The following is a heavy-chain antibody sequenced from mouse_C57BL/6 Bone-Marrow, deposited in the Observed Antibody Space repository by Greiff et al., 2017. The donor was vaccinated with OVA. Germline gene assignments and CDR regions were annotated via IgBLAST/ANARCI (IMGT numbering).Heavy chain of an antibody. D-gene: IGHD2-4*01. CDR2: INPNNGGT. J-gene: IGHJ3*01. CDR3: ARVIYDYDAWFAY. CDR1: GYTFTDYN. V-gene: IGHV1-18*01. Sequence: EVQLQQSGPELVKPGASVKIPCKASGYTFTDYNMDWVKQSHGKSLEWIGDINPNNGGTIYNQKFKGKATLTVDKSSSTAYMELRSLTSEDTAVYYCARVIYDYDAWFAYWGQGTLVTVSA.